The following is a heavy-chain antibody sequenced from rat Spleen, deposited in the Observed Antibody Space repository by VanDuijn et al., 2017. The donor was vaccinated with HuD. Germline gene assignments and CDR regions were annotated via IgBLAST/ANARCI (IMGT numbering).Heavy chain of an antibody. J-gene: IGHJ2*01. CDR3: TGPFDY. Sequence: EVQLVESGGGLVRPGRSLKLSCVASGFTFNNYWMTWIRQAPGKGLEWVASITNAGGSTHYPDSVKGRFTISRDNAKSTLYLQMNSLRSEDTATYYCTGPFDYWGQGVMVTVSS. V-gene: IGHV5-31*01. CDR1: GFTFNNYW. CDR2: ITNAGGST.